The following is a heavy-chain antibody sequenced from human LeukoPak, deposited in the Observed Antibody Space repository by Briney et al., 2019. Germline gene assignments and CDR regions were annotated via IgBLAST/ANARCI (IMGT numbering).Heavy chain of an antibody. D-gene: IGHD4-17*01. Sequence: SETLSLACAVYGGSFSGYYWSWIRQPPGKGLEWIGEINHSGSTNYNPSLKSRVTISVDTSKNQFSLKLSSVTAADTAVYYCARGWTTVTIDPWGQGTLVTVSS. CDR1: GGSFSGYY. CDR3: ARGWTTVTIDP. V-gene: IGHV4-34*01. J-gene: IGHJ5*02. CDR2: INHSGST.